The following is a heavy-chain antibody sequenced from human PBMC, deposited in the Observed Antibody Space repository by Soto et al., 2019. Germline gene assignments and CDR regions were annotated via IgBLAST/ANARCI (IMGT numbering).Heavy chain of an antibody. Sequence: SETLSLTCSFSGGAINSVDYFWSWIRQAPRKVLDWIGSSFYTARTYYSPALRRRAALAVATFKNLVSVRRRSMTEADKAVYSCARVKATLYRHYYFDYWGQGTTVTVSS. CDR3: ARVKATLYRHYYFDY. J-gene: IGHJ4*02. D-gene: IGHD5-12*01. CDR2: SFYTART. V-gene: IGHV4-30-4*02. CDR1: GGAINSVDYF.